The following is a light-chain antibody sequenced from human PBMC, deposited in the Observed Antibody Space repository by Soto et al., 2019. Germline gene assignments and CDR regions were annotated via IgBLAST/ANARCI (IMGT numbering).Light chain of an antibody. V-gene: IGKV3-20*01. CDR1: LSVSSSY. Sequence: EIVLTQSPGTLSLSPGERATLSCGASLSVSSSYLAWYQQKPGQAPRLLIYGASSRATGIPDRFSGSGSGTDFTLTISRLEPEDFAVYYCQQYDSSPTTFGQGAKVEIK. CDR3: QQYDSSPTT. CDR2: GAS. J-gene: IGKJ1*01.